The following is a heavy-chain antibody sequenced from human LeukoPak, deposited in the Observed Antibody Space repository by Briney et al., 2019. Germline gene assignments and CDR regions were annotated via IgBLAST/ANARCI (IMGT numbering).Heavy chain of an antibody. CDR2: IYHSGST. V-gene: IGHV4-38-2*02. CDR3: ARVFKGVIAIDY. D-gene: IGHD3-16*02. CDR1: GGSISSGYY. J-gene: IGHJ4*02. Sequence: PSETLSLTCTVSGGSISSGYYWGWIRQPPGKGLEWIGSIYHSGSTYYNPSLKSRVTISVDTSKNQFSLKLSSVTAADTAVYYCARVFKGVIAIDYWGQGTLVTVSS.